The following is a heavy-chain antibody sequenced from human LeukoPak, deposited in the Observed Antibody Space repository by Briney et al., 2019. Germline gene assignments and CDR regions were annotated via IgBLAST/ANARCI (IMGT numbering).Heavy chain of an antibody. CDR1: GFTVSSNY. CDR3: AREYYDNSGGEDAFDI. D-gene: IGHD3-22*01. CDR2: IYSGGST. Sequence: GGSLRLSCAASGFTVSSNYMNWVRQAPGKGLEWVSVIYSGGSTFYADSVEGRFTISRDNSNNTLYLQMNSLRAEDTAMYYCAREYYDNSGGEDAFDIWGPGTMVTVSS. J-gene: IGHJ3*02. V-gene: IGHV3-53*01.